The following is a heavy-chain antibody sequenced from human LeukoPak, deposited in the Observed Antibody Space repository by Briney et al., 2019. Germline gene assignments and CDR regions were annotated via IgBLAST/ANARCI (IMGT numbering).Heavy chain of an antibody. J-gene: IGHJ2*01. D-gene: IGHD4-17*01. CDR2: IYPGDSDT. CDR1: GYTFFTYW. CDR3: ARPSTTVDWYFDL. V-gene: IGHV5-51*07. Sequence: GESLKISCKGSGYTFFTYWIGWVHQMPREGLERMGIIYPGDSDTRYSPSFQGQVTISADKSIRTAYLQWSSLKASDTAIYYCARPSTTVDWYFDLWGRGTLVTVSS.